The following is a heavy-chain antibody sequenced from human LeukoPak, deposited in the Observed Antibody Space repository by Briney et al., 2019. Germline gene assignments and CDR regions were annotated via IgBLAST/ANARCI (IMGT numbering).Heavy chain of an antibody. CDR2: IYYSGST. Sequence: PSETLSLTCTVSGGSISSSSYYWGWIRQPPGKGLEWIGSIYYSGSTYYNPSLKSRVTISVDTSKNQFSLKLSSVTAADTAVYYCARHEGDQDIVATIVDYWGQGTLVTVSS. J-gene: IGHJ4*02. CDR3: ARHEGDQDIVATIVDY. D-gene: IGHD5-12*01. V-gene: IGHV4-39*01. CDR1: GGSISSSSYY.